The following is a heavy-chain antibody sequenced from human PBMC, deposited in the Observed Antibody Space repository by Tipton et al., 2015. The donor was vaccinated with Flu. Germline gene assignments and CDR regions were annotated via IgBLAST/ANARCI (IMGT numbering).Heavy chain of an antibody. CDR3: ARAPGLVGSYYYYGMDV. D-gene: IGHD6-6*01. V-gene: IGHV1-18*01. Sequence: QLVQSGAEVKKPGASVKVSCKASGYTFTSYGISWVRQAPGQGLEWMGWISAYNGNTNYGQKLQGRVTMTTDTSTSTAYMELRSLRSDDTAVYYCARAPGLVGSYYYYGMDVWGQGTTVTVSS. CDR1: GYTFTSYG. J-gene: IGHJ6*02. CDR2: ISAYNGNT.